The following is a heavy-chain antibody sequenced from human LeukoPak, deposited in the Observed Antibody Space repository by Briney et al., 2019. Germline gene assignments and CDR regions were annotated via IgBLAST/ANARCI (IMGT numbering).Heavy chain of an antibody. D-gene: IGHD6-19*01. V-gene: IGHV3-9*03. CDR3: AKDMYSSGWYYFDY. J-gene: IGHJ4*02. CDR1: GFTFDDYA. Sequence: GGSLRLSSSASGFTFDDYAMHWVRQAPGKGLEWVSGISWNSGSIGYADSVKGRFTISRDNAKNSLYLQMNSLRAEDMALYYCAKDMYSSGWYYFDYWGQGTLVTVSS. CDR2: ISWNSGSI.